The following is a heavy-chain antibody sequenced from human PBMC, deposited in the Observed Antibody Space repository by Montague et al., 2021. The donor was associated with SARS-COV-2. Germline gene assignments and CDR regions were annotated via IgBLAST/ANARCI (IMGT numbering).Heavy chain of an antibody. CDR1: SGSVSSDY. CDR3: ARSGDAYTRYDFDY. J-gene: IGHJ4*02. D-gene: IGHD5-24*01. CDR2: IYSSGSN. Sequence: SETLSLTCSVSSGSVSSDYWSWIRQPPGKGLEWIGYIYSSGSNSYNPSLKSRVTISIDTSKNQFSLRLSSVTAADTAVYYCARSGDAYTRYDFDYWGQGTLVTVSS. V-gene: IGHV4-59*02.